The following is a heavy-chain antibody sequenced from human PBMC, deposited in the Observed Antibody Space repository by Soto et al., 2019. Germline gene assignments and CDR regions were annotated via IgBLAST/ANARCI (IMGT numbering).Heavy chain of an antibody. J-gene: IGHJ4*02. D-gene: IGHD5-12*01. CDR3: VTDNSGPRAFEY. Sequence: PGGSLRLSCAASGITFSAYYMHWVRQPPGGGLVWVSQIGPEGDSIRYGDSVEGRFTISRDNTHNTLDLQMNALRPEDSGLYFCVTDNSGPRAFEYWGPGILVTVSS. CDR2: IGPEGDSI. V-gene: IGHV3-74*01. CDR1: GITFSAYY.